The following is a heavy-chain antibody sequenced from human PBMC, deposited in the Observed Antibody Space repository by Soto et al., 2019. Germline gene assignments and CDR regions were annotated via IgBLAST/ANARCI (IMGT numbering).Heavy chain of an antibody. CDR2: ISRDGGTK. Sequence: QVQLVESGGGVVQPGRSLRLSCAVSGFTVSTYGMHWVRQAPGKGLEWVAVISRDGGTKYYADSVKGRFTISRDNSRNTLFLEMNSLSGDDMAVYYCTGEVASGYWGQGTLVTVFS. CDR1: GFTVSTYG. CDR3: TGEVASGY. V-gene: IGHV3-30*03. J-gene: IGHJ4*02. D-gene: IGHD2-8*02.